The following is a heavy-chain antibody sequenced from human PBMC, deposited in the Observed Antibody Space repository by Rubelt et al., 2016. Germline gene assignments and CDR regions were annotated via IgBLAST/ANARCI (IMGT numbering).Heavy chain of an antibody. CDR2: ISYDGSNK. CDR3: ARDHGSGSFGMDV. J-gene: IGHJ6*02. D-gene: IGHD3-10*01. Sequence: GEGLEWVAVISYDGSNKYYADSVKGRFTISRDNSKNTLYLQMNSLRAEDTAVYYCARDHGSGSFGMDVWGQGTTVTVSS. V-gene: IGHV3-30*04.